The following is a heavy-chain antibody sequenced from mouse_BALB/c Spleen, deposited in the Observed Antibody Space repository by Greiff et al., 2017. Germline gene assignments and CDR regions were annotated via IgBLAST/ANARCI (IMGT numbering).Heavy chain of an antibody. CDR2: ISSGGGST. CDR3: ARQSISTEAMDY. V-gene: IGHV5-12-1*01. Sequence: EVHLVESGGGLVKPGGSLKLSCAASGFAFSSYDMSWVRQTPEKRLEWVAYISSGGGSTYYPDTVKGRFTISRDNAKNTLYLQMSSLKSEDTAMYYCARQSISTEAMDYWGQGTSVTVSS. J-gene: IGHJ4*01. CDR1: GFAFSSYD.